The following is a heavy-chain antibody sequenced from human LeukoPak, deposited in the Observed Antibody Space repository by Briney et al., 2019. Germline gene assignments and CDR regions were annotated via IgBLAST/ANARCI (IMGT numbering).Heavy chain of an antibody. CDR3: ARRDYYYYGMDV. CDR1: GGSISGYY. CDR2: IYYSGST. Sequence: SETLSLTCTVSGGSISGYYWSWIRQPPGKGLEWIGYIYYSGSTNYNPSLKSRVTISVDTSKNQFSLKLSSVTAADTAVYYCARRDYYYYGMDVWGQGTTVTVSS. V-gene: IGHV4-59*01. J-gene: IGHJ6*02.